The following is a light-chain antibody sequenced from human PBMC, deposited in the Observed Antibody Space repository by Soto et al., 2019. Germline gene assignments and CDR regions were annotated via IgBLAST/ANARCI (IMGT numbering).Light chain of an antibody. Sequence: QSVLTQPPSVSAAPGQQVTISCSGSNSNIGNNFVAWYQHLTGSAPKLLIYNNNERPSGIPDRFSGSKSGTSATLGITGLQTGDAADYYCGTWDSRLSLYVFATGTKLTVL. CDR2: NNN. CDR1: NSNIGNNF. V-gene: IGLV1-51*01. J-gene: IGLJ1*01. CDR3: GTWDSRLSLYV.